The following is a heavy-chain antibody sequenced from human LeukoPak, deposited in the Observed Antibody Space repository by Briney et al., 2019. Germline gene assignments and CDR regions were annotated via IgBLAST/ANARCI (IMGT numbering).Heavy chain of an antibody. CDR1: GFTFSSYS. V-gene: IGHV3-21*01. CDR3: ARSLWFGDPCPYMDV. Sequence: GGSLRLSCAASGFTFSSYSMNWVRQAPGKGLEWVSSISSSSSYIYYADSVKGRFTISRDNAKNSLYLQMNSLRAEDTAVYYCARSLWFGDPCPYMDVWGQGTTVTVSS. J-gene: IGHJ6*02. CDR2: ISSSSSYI. D-gene: IGHD3-10*01.